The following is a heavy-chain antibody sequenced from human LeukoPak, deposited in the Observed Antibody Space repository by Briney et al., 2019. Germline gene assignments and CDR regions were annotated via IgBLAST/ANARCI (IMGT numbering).Heavy chain of an antibody. CDR1: GFTFSDYY. J-gene: IGHJ4*02. CDR2: VSSSGSTI. V-gene: IGHV3-11*04. D-gene: IGHD3-22*01. Sequence: GGSLRLSCAASGFTFSDYYMSWIRQAPGKGLEWVSYVSSSGSTIYYADSVKGRFTISRDNAKNSLYLQMNSLRAEDTAVYYCARDHPRYDSSGYRGSGYWGQGTLVTVSS. CDR3: ARDHPRYDSSGYRGSGY.